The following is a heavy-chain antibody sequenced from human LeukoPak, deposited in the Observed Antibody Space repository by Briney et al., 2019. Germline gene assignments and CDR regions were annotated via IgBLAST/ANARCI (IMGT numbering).Heavy chain of an antibody. Sequence: PSETLSLTCTVSGGSISSYYWSWIRQPPGKGLEWIGYIYYSGSTNYNPSLKSRVNISVDTSKNQFSLKLSSVTAADTAVYFCAREGRYGGFDPWGQGTLVTVSS. D-gene: IGHD1-26*01. CDR1: GGSISSYY. J-gene: IGHJ5*02. CDR3: AREGRYGGFDP. CDR2: IYYSGST. V-gene: IGHV4-59*01.